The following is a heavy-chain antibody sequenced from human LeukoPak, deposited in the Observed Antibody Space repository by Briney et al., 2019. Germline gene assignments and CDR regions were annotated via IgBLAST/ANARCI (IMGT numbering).Heavy chain of an antibody. CDR3: AKWGDYDVLTGYYVSDY. J-gene: IGHJ4*02. CDR2: ITGSGGNT. Sequence: GASLRLSCAASGFTSSNYAMSWVRQAPGQGLEWVSAITGSGGNTYYADSVKGRFTISRDNSKNTVFLQMNSLRAEDTAVYYCAKWGDYDVLTGYYVSDYWGQGTLVTVSS. CDR1: GFTSSNYA. V-gene: IGHV3-23*01. D-gene: IGHD3-9*01.